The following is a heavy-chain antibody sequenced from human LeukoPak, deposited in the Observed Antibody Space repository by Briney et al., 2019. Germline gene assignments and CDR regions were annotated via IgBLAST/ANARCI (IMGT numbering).Heavy chain of an antibody. Sequence: PGGSLRLSCVVSGFSFSDNVFHWVRQTPGKGLEWVAYLSYDGVNAFYADSVKGRFTISSDTVGGTVSLQMDNLRVEDTAVYYCARGGRRDGTVSTYYFYAMDVWGQGTAVTVSS. CDR2: LSYDGVNA. CDR3: ARGGRRDGTVSTYYFYAMDV. V-gene: IGHV3-30*04. CDR1: GFSFSDNV. D-gene: IGHD3-10*01. J-gene: IGHJ6*02.